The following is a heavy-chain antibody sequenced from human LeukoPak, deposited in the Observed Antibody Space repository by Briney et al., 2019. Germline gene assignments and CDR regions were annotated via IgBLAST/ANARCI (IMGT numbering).Heavy chain of an antibody. CDR2: ISAYNGNT. J-gene: IGHJ4*02. D-gene: IGHD3-16*02. Sequence: AASVTVSSKASGYTLTTYGISWVRQAPGQGLEWMGWISAYNGNTNYAQKLQGRVTITTDTSTSTAYMELRSLRSDDTAVYYCARGGGNVWGSYRFWGQGTLVTVSS. CDR3: ARGGGNVWGSYRF. CDR1: GYTLTTYG. V-gene: IGHV1-18*01.